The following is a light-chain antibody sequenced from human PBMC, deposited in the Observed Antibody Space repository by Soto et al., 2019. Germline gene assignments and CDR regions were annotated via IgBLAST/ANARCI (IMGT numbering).Light chain of an antibody. Sequence: AIRMTQSPSSFSASTGDRVSITCRATQDIGTYLAWYQQIPGKAPKLLIYDASTLQTGVPSRFSGSGSGTDCTLTISYLQSEDFGTYYCQQFYNYPRTFGQGTKVDIK. CDR1: QDIGTY. CDR2: DAS. V-gene: IGKV1-8*01. CDR3: QQFYNYPRT. J-gene: IGKJ1*01.